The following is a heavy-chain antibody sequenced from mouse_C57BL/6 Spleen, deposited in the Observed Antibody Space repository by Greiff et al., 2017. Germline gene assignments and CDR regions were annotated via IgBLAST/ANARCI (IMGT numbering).Heavy chain of an antibody. Sequence: QVQLQQSGAELVMPGASVKLSCKASGYTFTSYWMHWVKQRPGQGLEWIGEIDPSDSYTNYNQKFKGKSTLTVDKSSSTAYMQLSSLTSEDSAVYYCARGVYYGSSSGYFDYWGQGTTLTVSS. D-gene: IGHD1-1*01. V-gene: IGHV1-69*01. CDR2: IDPSDSYT. J-gene: IGHJ2*01. CDR1: GYTFTSYW. CDR3: ARGVYYGSSSGYFDY.